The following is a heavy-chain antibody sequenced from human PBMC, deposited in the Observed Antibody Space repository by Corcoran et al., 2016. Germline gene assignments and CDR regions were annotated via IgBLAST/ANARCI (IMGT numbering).Heavy chain of an antibody. Sequence: QVQLQQWGAGLLKPSETLSLTCAVYGGSFSGYYWSWIRQPPGKGLEWIGEINHSGSTNYNPSLKSRVTISVETSKNQFSLKLSSVTAADTAVYYCARGGLGGTVTTWGASGNYLDYWGQGTLVTVSS. CDR2: INHSGST. CDR1: GGSFSGYY. V-gene: IGHV4-34*01. J-gene: IGHJ4*02. CDR3: ARGGLGGTVTTWGASGNYLDY. D-gene: IGHD4-17*01.